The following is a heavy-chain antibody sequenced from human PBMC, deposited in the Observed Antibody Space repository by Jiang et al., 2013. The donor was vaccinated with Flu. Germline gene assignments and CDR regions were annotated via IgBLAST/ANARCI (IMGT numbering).Heavy chain of an antibody. D-gene: IGHD1-20*01. V-gene: IGHV4-59*01. J-gene: IGHJ3*02. Sequence: TVSGGSISSYYWSWIRQPQEGTGVDWVYLLQWENQLXPSLKSRVTISVDTSKNQFSLKLTSVTAADTAVYYCARDSGPLIIGTTGYASDIWGLGTMVTVSS. CDR2: LLQWEN. CDR1: GGSISSYY. CDR3: ARDSGPLIIGTTGYASDI.